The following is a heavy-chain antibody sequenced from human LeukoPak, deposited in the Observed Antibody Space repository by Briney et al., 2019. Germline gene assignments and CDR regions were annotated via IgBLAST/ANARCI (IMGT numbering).Heavy chain of an antibody. Sequence: GASVKVSCKASGGTFSSYAISWVRQAPGQGLEWMGRIIPIFGTANYARKFQGRVTITTDESTSTAYMELSSLRSEDTAVYYCARDYRVVVPAATEYYYYYYMDVWGKGTTVTVSS. CDR1: GGTFSSYA. CDR2: IIPIFGTA. CDR3: ARDYRVVVPAATEYYYYYYMDV. J-gene: IGHJ6*03. D-gene: IGHD2-2*01. V-gene: IGHV1-69*05.